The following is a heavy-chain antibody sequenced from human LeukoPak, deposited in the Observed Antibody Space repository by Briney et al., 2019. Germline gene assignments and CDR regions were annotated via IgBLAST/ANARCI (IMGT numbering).Heavy chain of an antibody. CDR2: ISSSSSYI. Sequence: GGSLRLSCAASGFTFDDYGMSWVRQAPGKGLEWVSSISSSSSYIYYADSVKGRFTISRDNAKNSLYLQMNSLRAEDTAVYYCASSAELYYDAFDIWGQGTMVTVSS. J-gene: IGHJ3*02. V-gene: IGHV3-21*01. CDR1: GFTFDDYG. D-gene: IGHD3-10*01. CDR3: ASSAELYYDAFDI.